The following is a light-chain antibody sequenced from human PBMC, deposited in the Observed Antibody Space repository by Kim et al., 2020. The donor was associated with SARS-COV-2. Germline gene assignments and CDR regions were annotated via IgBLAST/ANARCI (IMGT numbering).Light chain of an antibody. V-gene: IGKV3-20*01. CDR1: QSFSSNY. CDR2: GTS. Sequence: PGERATLSCRASQSFSSNYLAWYQQNPGQPPRLLIYGTSSRAAGIPDRFSGSGSGTDFTLTISRLEPEDFAVYYCQQYSRSPWTFGQGTKLEI. CDR3: QQYSRSPWT. J-gene: IGKJ1*01.